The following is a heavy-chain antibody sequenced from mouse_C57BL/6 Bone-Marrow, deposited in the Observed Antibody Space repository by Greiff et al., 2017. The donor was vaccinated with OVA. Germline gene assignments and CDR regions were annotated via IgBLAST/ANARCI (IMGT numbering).Heavy chain of an antibody. V-gene: IGHV5-4*01. Sequence: DVHLVESGGGLVKPGGSLKLSCAASGFTFSSYAMSWVRQTPEKRLEWVATISDSGSYTYYPDNVKGRFTISRDNAKNNLYLQLSHLTSEDTAVYYYARTLWLLGVDYWGQGTTLTVAS. J-gene: IGHJ2*01. CDR1: GFTFSSYA. D-gene: IGHD2-2*01. CDR2: ISDSGSYT. CDR3: ARTLWLLGVDY.